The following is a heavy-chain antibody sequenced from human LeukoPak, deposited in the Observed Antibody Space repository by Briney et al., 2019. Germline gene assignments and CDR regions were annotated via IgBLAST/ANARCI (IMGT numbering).Heavy chain of an antibody. CDR3: ARDGEQWLVDLFDY. CDR1: GFTFSSYW. J-gene: IGHJ4*02. V-gene: IGHV3-7*01. CDR2: IKQDGSEK. Sequence: GGSLRLSCAASGFTFSSYWMSWVRQAPGKGLEWVANIKQDGSEKYYVDSVKGRFTISRDNAKNSLYLQMNSLRAEDTAVYYSARDGEQWLVDLFDYWGQGTLVTVSS. D-gene: IGHD6-19*01.